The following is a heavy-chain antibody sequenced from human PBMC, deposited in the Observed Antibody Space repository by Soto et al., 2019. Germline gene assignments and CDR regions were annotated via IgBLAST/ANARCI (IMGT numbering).Heavy chain of an antibody. V-gene: IGHV3-15*01. CDR1: GFTFSNAW. J-gene: IGHJ6*02. D-gene: IGHD3-22*01. Sequence: EVQLVESGGGLVKPGGSLRLSCAASGFTFSNAWMSWVRQAPGKGLEWVGRIKSKTDGGTTDYAAPVKGRFTISRDDSKNTLYLQMNSLKTEDTAVYYCTTYSSGYYYYYYGMDVWGQGTTVTVSS. CDR2: IKSKTDGGTT. CDR3: TTYSSGYYYYYYGMDV.